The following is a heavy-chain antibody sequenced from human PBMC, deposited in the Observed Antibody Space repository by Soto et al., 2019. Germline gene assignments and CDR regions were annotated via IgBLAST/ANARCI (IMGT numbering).Heavy chain of an antibody. CDR1: GFTFSSYA. J-gene: IGHJ5*02. V-gene: IGHV3-23*01. CDR2: ISGSGGRT. CDR3: AKEDSAPGCNWFDP. Sequence: EVQLLESGGGLVQPGGSLRLSCAASGFTFSSYAMSWVRQAPGKGLEWVSAISGSGGRTYYADSVKGRFTISRDNSKNTLYLHMTSLRAEDSAVYYCAKEDSAPGCNWFDPGGQGTLVTVSA.